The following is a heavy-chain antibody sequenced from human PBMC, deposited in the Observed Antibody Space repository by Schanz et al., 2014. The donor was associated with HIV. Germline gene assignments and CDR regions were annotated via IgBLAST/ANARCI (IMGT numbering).Heavy chain of an antibody. J-gene: IGHJ4*02. V-gene: IGHV1-18*01. Sequence: QVQLVQSGAEWRRPGASVTVSCKASGYTFTSYGITWVRQAPGQGLEWMGWISTYNGNTIYAQKFQGRVTMTTDTSTSTAYMELRSLRSDDTAVYYCARVNKDIGGYYFDYWGQGTLVTVSS. D-gene: IGHD2-15*01. CDR1: GYTFTSYG. CDR3: ARVNKDIGGYYFDY. CDR2: ISTYNGNT.